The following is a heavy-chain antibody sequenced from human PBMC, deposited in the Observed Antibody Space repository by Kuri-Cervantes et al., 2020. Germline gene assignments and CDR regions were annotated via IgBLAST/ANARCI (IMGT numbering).Heavy chain of an antibody. CDR3: ARERGEPYYYDSSGLSSFRH. Sequence: SETLSLTCAVSGYSISSGYYWGWIRQPPGKGLEWIGSIYHSGSTYYNPSLKSRVTISIDTSKNQFSLKLNSVTAADTAVYYCARERGEPYYYDSSGLSSFRHWGQGTLVTVSS. D-gene: IGHD3-22*01. CDR1: GYSISSGYY. V-gene: IGHV4-38-2*02. J-gene: IGHJ1*01. CDR2: IYHSGST.